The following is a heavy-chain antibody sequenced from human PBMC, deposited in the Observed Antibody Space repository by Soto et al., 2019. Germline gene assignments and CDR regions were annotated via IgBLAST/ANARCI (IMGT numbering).Heavy chain of an antibody. D-gene: IGHD3-22*01. J-gene: IGHJ4*02. CDR2: MNPNSGNT. Sequence: AASVKVSCKASGYTFTSYYMHLVRQATGQGLEWMGWMNPNSGNTGYAQKFQGRVTMTRDISISTAYMELSSLRSDDTAVYYCASPTLASGYTWFAYWGQGTLVTVSS. CDR1: GYTFTSYY. CDR3: ASPTLASGYTWFAY. V-gene: IGHV1-8*02.